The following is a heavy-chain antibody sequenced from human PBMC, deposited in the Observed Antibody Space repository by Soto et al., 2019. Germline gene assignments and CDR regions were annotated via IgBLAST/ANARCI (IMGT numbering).Heavy chain of an antibody. CDR2: ISGGGGNT. J-gene: IGHJ5*02. V-gene: IGHV3-23*01. CDR3: AKGLDYYGSGTKHWFDP. Sequence: GGSLRLSCAASGFTFSNYAMSWVRQAPGKWLEWVSVISGGGGNTYYADSVKGRFTISRDNSKNTVYLQMNSLRVEDTAVYYCAKGLDYYGSGTKHWFDPWGQGXLVSVYS. CDR1: GFTFSNYA. D-gene: IGHD3-10*01.